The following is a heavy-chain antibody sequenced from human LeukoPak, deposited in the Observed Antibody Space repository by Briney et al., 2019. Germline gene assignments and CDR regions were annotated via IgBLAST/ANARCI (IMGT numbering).Heavy chain of an antibody. CDR2: IYTSGST. CDR3: ARDYYDSSGYYYALGFDY. Sequence: SETLSLTCTVSGGSISSYYWSWIRQPAGKGLEWIGRIYTSGSTNYNPSLKSRVTMSVDTSENQFSLKLSSVTAADTAVYYCARDYYDSSGYYYALGFDYWGQGTLVTVSS. CDR1: GGSISSYY. J-gene: IGHJ4*02. V-gene: IGHV4-4*07. D-gene: IGHD3-22*01.